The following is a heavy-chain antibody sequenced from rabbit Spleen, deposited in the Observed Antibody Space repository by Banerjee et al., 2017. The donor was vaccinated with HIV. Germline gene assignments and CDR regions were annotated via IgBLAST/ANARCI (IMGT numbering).Heavy chain of an antibody. V-gene: IGHV1S40*01. D-gene: IGHD8-1*01. J-gene: IGHJ6*01. CDR1: GFSFSSNYY. CDR3: ARDTGTSFSTYGMDL. CDR2: IYAGGSSFT. Sequence: QSLEESGGDVVKPGASLTLTCTASGFSFSSNYYMCWVRQAPGKGLEWIACIYAGGSSFTYYASWAKGRFTCSKTSSTTVTLQLTSLTAADTATYFCARDTGTSFSTYGMDLWGP.